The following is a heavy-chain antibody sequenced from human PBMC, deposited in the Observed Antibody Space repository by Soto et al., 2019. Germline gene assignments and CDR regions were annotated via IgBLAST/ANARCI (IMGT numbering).Heavy chain of an antibody. Sequence: ASVKVSCKASGYTFTTYAIHWVLQAPGQRLEWMGWINAGNGNTKYSQNFQGRVTITRDTSASTAYMELSSLRSEDTAVYYCARGGVALVTTKMLYRGQGTLVTVSS. CDR3: ARGGVALVTTKMLY. D-gene: IGHD4-17*01. J-gene: IGHJ4*02. CDR1: GYTFTTYA. V-gene: IGHV1-3*01. CDR2: INAGNGNT.